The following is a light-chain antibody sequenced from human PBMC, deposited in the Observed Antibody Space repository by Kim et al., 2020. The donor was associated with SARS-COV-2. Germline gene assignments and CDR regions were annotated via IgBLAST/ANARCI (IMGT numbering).Light chain of an antibody. J-gene: IGKJ5*01. Sequence: IVITPSSAPLSVSPGERAPPPCRANRSISNNLAWYQQKPGQAPRLLISGASTRATGIPARFSGSGSGTEFTLTINSLQSEDFALYYCQQYNSWLSTFGQGTRLEIK. V-gene: IGKV3-15*01. CDR3: QQYNSWLST. CDR1: RSISNN. CDR2: GAS.